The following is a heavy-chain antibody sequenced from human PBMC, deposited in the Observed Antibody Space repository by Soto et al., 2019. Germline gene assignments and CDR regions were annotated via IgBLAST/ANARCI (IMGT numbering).Heavy chain of an antibody. V-gene: IGHV4-59*11. CDR2: IYYRGTT. J-gene: IGHJ4*02. Sequence: QVQLQESGPGLVKPSETLSLTCSVSGVSTSNHYWTWIRKPPGQGPEWIGCIYYRGTTNYNASFNCRFTMLVDSSKNQLSLKLTSVTTADTAFYYCAREAGSPYHDHEFDYWGQGILVTVSS. CDR3: AREAGSPYHDHEFDY. CDR1: GVSTSNHY. D-gene: IGHD2-2*01.